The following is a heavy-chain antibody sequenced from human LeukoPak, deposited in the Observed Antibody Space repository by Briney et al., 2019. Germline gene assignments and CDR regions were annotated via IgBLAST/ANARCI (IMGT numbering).Heavy chain of an antibody. CDR2: INANSGTT. CDR3: AKPISGGLAVTADWFHP. J-gene: IGHJ5*01. Sequence: GGSLRLSCAASGFTFSDYAMSWLRQPPGKGLEWVSTINANSGTTSYAASVRGRFTISRDNSKNTLYLQLNTLRADDTATYYCAKPISGGLAVTADWFHPWGQGTLVVVSS. CDR1: GFTFSDYA. V-gene: IGHV3-23*01. D-gene: IGHD6-19*01.